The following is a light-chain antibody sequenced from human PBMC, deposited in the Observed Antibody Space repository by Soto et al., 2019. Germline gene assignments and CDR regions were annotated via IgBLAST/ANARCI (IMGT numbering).Light chain of an antibody. CDR2: DAS. CDR3: HQYKSYPWT. Sequence: DIQMTQSPSTLSTSVGDRVTITCRASQRLSSWLAWYQKQPGKAPQLLIYDASSLKRGVPSRFSGSESGTEFTLTISSLQPDDFATYYCHQYKSYPWTFGQGTKV. J-gene: IGKJ1*01. CDR1: QRLSSW. V-gene: IGKV1-5*01.